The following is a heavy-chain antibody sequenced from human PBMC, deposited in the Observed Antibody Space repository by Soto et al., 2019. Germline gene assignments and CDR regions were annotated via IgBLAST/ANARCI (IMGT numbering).Heavy chain of an antibody. CDR2: ISGYNGNT. J-gene: IGHJ4*02. V-gene: IGHV1-18*01. CDR1: GYTFTSYG. CDR3: ARDLGVQLVDY. Sequence: QVQLVQSGAEVKKPGASVKVSCKASGYTFTSYGISWVRQAPGQGLEWMGWISGYNGNTKYAQKLQGRVTMTTDTHTSPADMELRSLRPDDTAVYYCARDLGVQLVDYWGQGTLVTVSS. D-gene: IGHD1-26*01.